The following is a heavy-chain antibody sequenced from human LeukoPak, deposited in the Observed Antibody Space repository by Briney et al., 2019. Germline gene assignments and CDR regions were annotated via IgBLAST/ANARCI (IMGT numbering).Heavy chain of an antibody. CDR1: GFTFSSYS. V-gene: IGHV3-48*02. D-gene: IGHD3-10*01. J-gene: IGHJ3*02. Sequence: GGSLRLSCAASGFTFSSYSMNWVRQAPGKGLEWISYISGGGSVSYYEDSVKGRFTISRDNAKNSLYLQMDSLRDEDTALYYCARDGGFGFLAAFDIWGQGTMVGVSS. CDR3: ARDGGFGFLAAFDI. CDR2: ISGGGSVS.